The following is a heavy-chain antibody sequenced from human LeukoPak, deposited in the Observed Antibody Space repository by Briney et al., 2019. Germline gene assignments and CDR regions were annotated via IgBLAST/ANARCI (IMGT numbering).Heavy chain of an antibody. CDR1: GGSFSGYY. J-gene: IGHJ6*03. CDR3: ARREPHGDYGGKIRYYYYMDV. D-gene: IGHD4-23*01. V-gene: IGHV4-34*01. CDR2: INHSGNT. Sequence: KSSETLSLTCAVHGGSFSGYYWSWIRQPPGKGLEWIGEINHSGNTNSNPSLKSRVTMSVDTSKNQFSLKLSSLTAADTAMYYCARREPHGDYGGKIRYYYYMDVWGKGTTIAISS.